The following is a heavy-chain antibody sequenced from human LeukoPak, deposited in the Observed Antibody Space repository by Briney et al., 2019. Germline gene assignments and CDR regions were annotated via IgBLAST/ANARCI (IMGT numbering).Heavy chain of an antibody. CDR2: INPSGGST. D-gene: IGHD3-22*01. Sequence: GASVKVSCKASGYTFTSYYMHWVRQAPGQGLEWMGIINPSGGSTSYAQKFQGRVTMTRDMSTSTVYMELSRLRSDDTAVYYCARDLSPYYDSSGYFPQGYWGQGTLVTVSS. J-gene: IGHJ4*02. V-gene: IGHV1-46*01. CDR3: ARDLSPYYDSSGYFPQGY. CDR1: GYTFTSYY.